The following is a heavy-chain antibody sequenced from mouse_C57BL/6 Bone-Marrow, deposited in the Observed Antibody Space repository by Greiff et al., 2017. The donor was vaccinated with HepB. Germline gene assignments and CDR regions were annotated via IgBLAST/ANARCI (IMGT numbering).Heavy chain of an antibody. CDR2: IDPETGGT. Sequence: QVHVKQSGAELVRPGASVTLSCKASGYTFTDYEMHWVKQTPVHGLEWIGAIDPETGGTAYNQKFKGKAILTADKSSSTAYMELRSLTSEDSAVYYCTPNWYFDVWGTGTTVTVSS. CDR1: GYTFTDYE. V-gene: IGHV1-15*01. CDR3: TPNWYFDV. J-gene: IGHJ1*03.